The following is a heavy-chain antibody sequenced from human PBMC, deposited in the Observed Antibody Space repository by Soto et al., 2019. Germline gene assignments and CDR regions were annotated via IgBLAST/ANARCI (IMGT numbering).Heavy chain of an antibody. J-gene: IGHJ4*02. Sequence: SWIRQPPGKGLEWMGRIDPSDSYTNYSPSFQGHVTISADKSISTAYLQWSSLKASDTAMYYCARRYCSSTSCYKIDYWGQGTLVTVSS. CDR2: IDPSDSYT. V-gene: IGHV5-10-1*01. CDR3: ARRYCSSTSCYKIDY. D-gene: IGHD2-2*02.